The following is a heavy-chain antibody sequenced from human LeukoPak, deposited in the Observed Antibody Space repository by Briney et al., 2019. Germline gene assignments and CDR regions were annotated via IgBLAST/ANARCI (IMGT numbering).Heavy chain of an antibody. V-gene: IGHV1-8*03. CDR1: GYTFTSYD. Sequence: GASVKVSCKASGYTFTSYDINWVRQATGQGLEWMGWMNPNSGNTGYAQKIQGRVTITRNTSISTAYMELSSLRSEDTAVYYCARYSGYEQSVDYWGQGTLVSVSS. D-gene: IGHD5-12*01. J-gene: IGHJ4*02. CDR2: MNPNSGNT. CDR3: ARYSGYEQSVDY.